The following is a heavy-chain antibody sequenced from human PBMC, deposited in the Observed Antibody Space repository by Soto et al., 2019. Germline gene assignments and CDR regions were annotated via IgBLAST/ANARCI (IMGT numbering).Heavy chain of an antibody. D-gene: IGHD3-22*01. J-gene: IGHJ3*02. Sequence: ASVKVSCKASGYTFTSYAMHWVRQAPGQRLEWMGWINAGNGNTKYSQKFQGRVTITRDTSASTAYMELSSLRSEDTAVYYCAARSNYYDSSAWGAFDIWGQGTMVTVSS. CDR1: GYTFTSYA. V-gene: IGHV1-3*01. CDR2: INAGNGNT. CDR3: AARSNYYDSSAWGAFDI.